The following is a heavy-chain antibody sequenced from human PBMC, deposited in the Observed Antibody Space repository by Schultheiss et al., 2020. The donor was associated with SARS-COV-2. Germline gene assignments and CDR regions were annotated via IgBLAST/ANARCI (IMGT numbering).Heavy chain of an antibody. V-gene: IGHV3-49*04. CDR3: TRAGTHVGSTYYFDY. D-gene: IGHD1-26*01. CDR2: IRSRAYGGTA. CDR1: GFIFGDYA. J-gene: IGHJ4*02. Sequence: GGSLRLSCAASGFIFGDYALSWVRQAPGKGLEWLSFIRSRAYGGTAEYAASVKGRFTISRDNSKSIAYLQMNSLKTEDTAVYYCTRAGTHVGSTYYFDYWGLGTLVTVSS.